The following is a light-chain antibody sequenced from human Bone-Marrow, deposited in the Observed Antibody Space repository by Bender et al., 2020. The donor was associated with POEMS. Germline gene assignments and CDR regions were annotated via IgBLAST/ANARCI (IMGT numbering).Light chain of an antibody. V-gene: IGLV1-44*01. CDR2: GKN. Sequence: QSVLTQPPSASGTPGQRVTISCSGSSSNIGTNPVNWYQQLPGTAPKLLISGKNNRPSGVPDRFSGSKSGTSASLAISGLQSEDEADYYCAAWEDSLNGWVFGGGTKLTVL. CDR1: SSNIGTNP. J-gene: IGLJ3*02. CDR3: AAWEDSLNGWV.